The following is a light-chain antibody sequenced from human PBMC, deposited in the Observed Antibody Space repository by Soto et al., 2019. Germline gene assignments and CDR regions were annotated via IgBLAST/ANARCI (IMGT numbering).Light chain of an antibody. J-gene: IGLJ1*01. Sequence: QSVLTQPASVSGSPGQSVTISCAGTGSDVGGYNFVSWYQRHPGKAPQLMIYDVSSRPSGVSNRFSGSKSGNTASLTISGLQAEDEADYYCSSYTSSYTYVFGTGTKVTVL. CDR1: GSDVGGYNF. CDR2: DVS. V-gene: IGLV2-14*03. CDR3: SSYTSSYTYV.